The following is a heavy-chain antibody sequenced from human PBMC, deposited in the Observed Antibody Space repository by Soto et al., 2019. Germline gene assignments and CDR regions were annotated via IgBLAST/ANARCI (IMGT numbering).Heavy chain of an antibody. J-gene: IGHJ6*03. CDR1: GFTVSSNY. V-gene: IGHV3-66*01. CDR2: IYSGGST. D-gene: IGHD1-20*01. Sequence: SWAASGFTVSSNYMSWVRQAPGKGLEWVSVIYSGGSTYYADSVKGRFTISRDNSKNTLYLQMNSLRAEDTAVYYCARDVNWNYYMDVWGKGTTVTVS. CDR3: ARDVNWNYYMDV.